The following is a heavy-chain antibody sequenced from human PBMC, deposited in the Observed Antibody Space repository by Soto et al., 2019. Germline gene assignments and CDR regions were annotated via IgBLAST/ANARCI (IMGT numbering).Heavy chain of an antibody. CDR1: GFTVSDYC. CDR3: AGGYSSGWFYGVIDY. CDR2: IRSSGSTI. D-gene: IGHD6-19*01. J-gene: IGHJ4*02. Sequence: GGSLRLSCAASGFTVSDYCMSWIRQAPGRGLEWVSYIRSSGSTIYYADSVKGRFTISRDTAKNALYLQMNSLRAEDTAVYYCAGGYSSGWFYGVIDYWGQGTLVTVSS. V-gene: IGHV3-11*01.